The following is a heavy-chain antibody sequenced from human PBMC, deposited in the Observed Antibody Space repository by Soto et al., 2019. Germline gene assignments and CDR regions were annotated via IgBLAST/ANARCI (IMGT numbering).Heavy chain of an antibody. V-gene: IGHV3-30*18. Sequence: QVQLVESGGGVVQPGRSLRLSCAASGFTFSSYGMHWVRQAPGKGLEWVAVISYDGSNKYYADSVKGRFTISRDNSKNTLYLQMNGLRAEDTAVYYCAKDLFDSGYEGENWFDPWGQGTLVTVSS. CDR2: ISYDGSNK. CDR1: GFTFSSYG. CDR3: AKDLFDSGYEGENWFDP. J-gene: IGHJ5*02. D-gene: IGHD5-12*01.